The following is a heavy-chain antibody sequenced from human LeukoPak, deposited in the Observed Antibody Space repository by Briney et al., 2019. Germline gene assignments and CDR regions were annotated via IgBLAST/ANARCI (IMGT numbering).Heavy chain of an antibody. CDR2: IYYSGST. CDR3: ARSWPGGYLDY. J-gene: IGHJ4*02. D-gene: IGHD4-23*01. V-gene: IGHV4-59*12. Sequence: SETLSLTCTVSGGSISSYYWSWIRQPPGKGLEWIGYIYYSGSTNYNPSLKSRVTISVDTSKNQFSLKLSSVTAADTAVYYCARSWPGGYLDYWGQGTLVTVSS. CDR1: GGSISSYY.